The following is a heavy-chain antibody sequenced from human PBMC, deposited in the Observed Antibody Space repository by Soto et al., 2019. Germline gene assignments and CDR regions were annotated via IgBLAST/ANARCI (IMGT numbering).Heavy chain of an antibody. CDR2: IYYSGST. CDR3: ARDYGYYGSGSYPYYGMDV. Sequence: SETMSLTCAVYGGYFSGYYWSWISQTPGKGLEWIGYIYYSGSTNYNPSLKSRVTISVDTSKNQISLKLSSVTAADTAVYYCARDYGYYGSGSYPYYGMDVWGQGTTVTVSS. D-gene: IGHD3-10*01. J-gene: IGHJ6*02. CDR1: GGYFSGYY. V-gene: IGHV4-59*01.